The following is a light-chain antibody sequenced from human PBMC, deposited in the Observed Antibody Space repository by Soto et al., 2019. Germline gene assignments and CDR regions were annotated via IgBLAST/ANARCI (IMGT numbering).Light chain of an antibody. J-gene: IGKJ1*01. V-gene: IGKV3-15*01. CDR2: GTS. CDR1: QSVSSS. Sequence: EIVMTQSPATLSVSPGARSTLSCRASQSVSSSLAWYQQKPGQSPRLLIYGTSTRATGVPARFSGSGSGTEFTLTISSLQSEDFAVYYCQHYNNWPLTFGQGTKVDIK. CDR3: QHYNNWPLT.